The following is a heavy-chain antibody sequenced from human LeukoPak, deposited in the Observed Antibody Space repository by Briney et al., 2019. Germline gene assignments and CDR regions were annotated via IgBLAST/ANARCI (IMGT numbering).Heavy chain of an antibody. CDR2: IYYSGST. CDR3: ARIYHYYDSSGYYY. CDR1: GGSISSSSYY. V-gene: IGHV4-39*01. D-gene: IGHD3-22*01. Sequence: SETLSLTCTVSGGSISSSSYYWSWIRQPPGKGLEWIGSIYYSGSTYYNPSLKSRVTISVDTSKNQFSLKLSSVTAADTAVYYCARIYHYYDSSGYYYWGQGTLVTVSS. J-gene: IGHJ4*02.